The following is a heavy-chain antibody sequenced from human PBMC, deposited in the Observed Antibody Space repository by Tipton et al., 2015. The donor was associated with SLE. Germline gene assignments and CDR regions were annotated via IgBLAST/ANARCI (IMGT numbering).Heavy chain of an antibody. J-gene: IGHJ3*02. CDR2: INVGNGNT. V-gene: IGHV1-3*01. CDR1: GYTFATYA. CDR3: ARDLNREAAFDI. D-gene: IGHD1-14*01. Sequence: QLVQSGAEVKKPGASVKVSCKASGYTFATYAIHWVRQAPGQRLEWMGWINVGNGNTKYSQNFQGRVTLGRDTSATTAYMELSSLRSEDTALYYCARDLNREAAFDIWGQGTMVTVSS.